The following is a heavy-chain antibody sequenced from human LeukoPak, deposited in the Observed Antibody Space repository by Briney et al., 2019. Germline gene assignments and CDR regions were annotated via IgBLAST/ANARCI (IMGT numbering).Heavy chain of an antibody. D-gene: IGHD5-24*01. CDR2: ISAYNGNT. J-gene: IGHJ3*02. V-gene: IGHV1-18*01. CDR1: GYTFTSYG. CDR3: ARDVPVEMPIIAAFDI. Sequence: ASVKVSCKASGYTFTSYGISWVRQAPGQGLEWMGWISAYNGNTNYAQKLQGRVTMTTDTSTSTAYMELRSLRSDDTAVYYCARDVPVEMPIIAAFDIWGQGTMVTVSS.